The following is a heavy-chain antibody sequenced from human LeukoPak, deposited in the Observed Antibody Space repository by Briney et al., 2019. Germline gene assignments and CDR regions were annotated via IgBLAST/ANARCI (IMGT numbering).Heavy chain of an antibody. Sequence: PGGSLRLSCAASGFTFSDYYMSWIRQAPGKGLEWVSYISSSSSYTNYADSVKGRFTISRDNAKSSLYLQMNSLRAEDTAVYYCARDRDGYNYWGQGTLVTVSS. V-gene: IGHV3-11*06. J-gene: IGHJ4*02. CDR1: GFTFSDYY. D-gene: IGHD5-24*01. CDR3: ARDRDGYNY. CDR2: ISSSSSYT.